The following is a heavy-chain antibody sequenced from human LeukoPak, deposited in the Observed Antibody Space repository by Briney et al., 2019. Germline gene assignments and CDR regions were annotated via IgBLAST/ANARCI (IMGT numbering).Heavy chain of an antibody. V-gene: IGHV3-33*01. CDR3: ARDPGYWTFDS. D-gene: IGHD1-1*01. CDR1: GFNFRGHG. J-gene: IGHJ4*02. CDR2: VWYDGSKK. Sequence: GTSLRLSCAASGFNFRGHGYHWVRQAPGKGLEWVAVVWYDGSKKYYRDSVKGRFTISRDDSKNTIYLQMNSLRAEDTALYYCARDPGYWTFDSWGQGTLVTVSS.